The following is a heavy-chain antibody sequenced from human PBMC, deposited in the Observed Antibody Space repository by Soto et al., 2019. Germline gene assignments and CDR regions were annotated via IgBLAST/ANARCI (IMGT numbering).Heavy chain of an antibody. CDR1: GGSIRSSGCY. J-gene: IGHJ5*01. V-gene: IGHV4-39*02. CDR3: ARYSYDSGGSRFDS. D-gene: IGHD3-22*01. Sequence: SETLSLTCTVSGGSIRSSGCYWGWIRQPPGKWLEWIGNIYYSGNTYYNPSLKSRVTISVNTSKNHFSLKLSSVTAADTAVYYCARYSYDSGGSRFDSWGQGTLVTVYS. CDR2: IYYSGNT.